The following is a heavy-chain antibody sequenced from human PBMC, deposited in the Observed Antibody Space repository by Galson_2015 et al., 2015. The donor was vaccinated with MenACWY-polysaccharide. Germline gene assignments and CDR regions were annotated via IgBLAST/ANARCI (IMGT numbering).Heavy chain of an antibody. CDR3: ARVRARWLATYFSYYAMDA. V-gene: IGHV7-4-1*02. D-gene: IGHD4-23*01. CDR2: INTDTGNP. J-gene: IGHJ6*02. Sequence: SVKVSCKASGYTFTRYAMNWVRQAPGQRPEWMGWINTDTGNPTYAQGFTGRFVFSLDTSVSTAYMQISSLKAEDTAVYYCARVRARWLATYFSYYAMDAWVQGTTVTVSS. CDR1: GYTFTRYA.